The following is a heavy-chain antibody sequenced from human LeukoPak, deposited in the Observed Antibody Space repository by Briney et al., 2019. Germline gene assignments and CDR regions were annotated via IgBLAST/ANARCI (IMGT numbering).Heavy chain of an antibody. CDR1: GGSISSYY. D-gene: IGHD3-22*01. Sequence: SETLSLTCTVSGGSISSYYWSWIRQPPGKGLEWIGYIYYSGSTNYNPSLKSRVTISVDTSKNQFSLKLSSVTAADTAVYYCARGNSDGSSGYYSAFDIWGQGTMVTVSS. CDR3: ARGNSDGSSGYYSAFDI. V-gene: IGHV4-59*08. CDR2: IYYSGST. J-gene: IGHJ3*02.